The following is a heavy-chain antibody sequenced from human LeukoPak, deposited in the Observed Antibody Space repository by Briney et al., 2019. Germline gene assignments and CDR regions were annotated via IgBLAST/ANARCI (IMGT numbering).Heavy chain of an antibody. CDR3: AKSTTVVTSHFQH. D-gene: IGHD4-23*01. V-gene: IGHV3-23*01. CDR1: GFTFNNYG. CDR2: ISGSGGST. Sequence: GGSLRLSCAASGFTFNNYGMSWVRQAPGKGLEWVSAISGSGGSTYYADSVKGRFTISRDNSKNTLYLQMNSLRAEDTAVYYCAKSTTVVTSHFQHWGQGTLVTVSS. J-gene: IGHJ1*01.